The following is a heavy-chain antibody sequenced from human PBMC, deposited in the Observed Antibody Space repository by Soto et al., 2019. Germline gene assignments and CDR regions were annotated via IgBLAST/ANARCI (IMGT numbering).Heavy chain of an antibody. D-gene: IGHD1-26*01. V-gene: IGHV1-69*13. Sequence: SVKVSCKASGGTFSSYAISWVRQAPGQGLEWMGGIIPIFGTANYAQKFQGRVTITADESTSTAYMELSSLRSEDTAVYYCARDRGWELQDGMDVWGQGTTVTVSS. CDR1: GGTFSSYA. CDR2: IIPIFGTA. CDR3: ARDRGWELQDGMDV. J-gene: IGHJ6*02.